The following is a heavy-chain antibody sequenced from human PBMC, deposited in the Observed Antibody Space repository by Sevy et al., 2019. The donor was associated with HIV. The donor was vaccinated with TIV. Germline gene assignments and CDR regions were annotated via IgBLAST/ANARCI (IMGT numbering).Heavy chain of an antibody. D-gene: IGHD4-17*01. CDR3: ARVWPHGDYGGGYYFGY. CDR2: ISAYNGNT. Sequence: ASVKVSCKASGYTFTSYGISWVRQAPGQGLEWMGWISAYNGNTNYAQKLQGRVTMTTDTSTSTAYMELRSLRSDDTAVYYCARVWPHGDYGGGYYFGYWGQGTLVTVSS. J-gene: IGHJ4*02. CDR1: GYTFTSYG. V-gene: IGHV1-18*01.